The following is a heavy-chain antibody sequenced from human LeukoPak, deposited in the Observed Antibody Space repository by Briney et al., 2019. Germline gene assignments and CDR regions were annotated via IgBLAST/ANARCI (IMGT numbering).Heavy chain of an antibody. J-gene: IGHJ4*02. Sequence: SETLSLTCTVSGGSISSYYWSWIRQPPGKGLEWIGYIYYSGSTNYNPSLKSRVTISVATSKNQFSLKLSSVTAADTAVYYCARVLSLRFLEWLPRYFDYWGQGTLVTVSS. CDR3: ARVLSLRFLEWLPRYFDY. CDR2: IYYSGST. CDR1: GGSISSYY. V-gene: IGHV4-59*12. D-gene: IGHD3-3*01.